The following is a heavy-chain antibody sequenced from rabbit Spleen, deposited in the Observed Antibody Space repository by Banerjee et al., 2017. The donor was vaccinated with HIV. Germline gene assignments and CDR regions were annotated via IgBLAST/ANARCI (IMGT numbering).Heavy chain of an antibody. CDR1: GFSFSSRYY. CDR3: ARGSAAMTMVITGFYLTL. CDR2: IDAGSSGST. V-gene: IGHV1S40*01. D-gene: IGHD2-1*01. Sequence: QSLEESGGDLVKPGASLTLTCTASGFSFSSRYYMCWVRQAPGKGLEWIACIDAGSSGSTYYASWAKGRFTISKTSSTTVTLQMTSLTAADTATYFCARGSAAMTMVITGFYLTLWGPGTLVTVS. J-gene: IGHJ4*01.